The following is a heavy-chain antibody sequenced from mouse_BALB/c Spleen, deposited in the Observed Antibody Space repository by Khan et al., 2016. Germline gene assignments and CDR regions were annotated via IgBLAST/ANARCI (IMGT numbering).Heavy chain of an antibody. Sequence: VQLQQSGAELVKPGASVKLSCTASGFNIKDTYMHWVKQRPEQGLEWIGRIDPANGNTKYDPKYQGKATITADTSSNAAYLQLSSVTSEDTAVYYCALTGAWFAYWGQGTLVTVSA. CDR3: ALTGAWFAY. CDR2: IDPANGNT. D-gene: IGHD4-1*01. V-gene: IGHV14-3*02. CDR1: GFNIKDTY. J-gene: IGHJ3*01.